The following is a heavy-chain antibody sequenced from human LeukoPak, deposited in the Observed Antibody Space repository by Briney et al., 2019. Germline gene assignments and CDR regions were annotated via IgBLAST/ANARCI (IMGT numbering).Heavy chain of an antibody. J-gene: IGHJ4*02. CDR2: IYTIGSA. CDR1: GGSISSGDSY. V-gene: IGHV4-30-4*01. D-gene: IGHD3-9*01. CDR3: ARVVDILTGGTSFDY. Sequence: SETLSLTCTVSGGSISSGDSYWSWIRQPPGRGLEWIGYIYTIGSATYNPSLKSRVTISVDTSKNQFSLKLRSVTAADTAVYYCARVVDILTGGTSFDYWGQGTLVTVSS.